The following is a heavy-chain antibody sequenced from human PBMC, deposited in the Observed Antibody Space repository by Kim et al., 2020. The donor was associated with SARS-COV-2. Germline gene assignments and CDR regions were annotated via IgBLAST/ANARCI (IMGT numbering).Heavy chain of an antibody. D-gene: IGHD3-16*01. CDR1: GFTFSTYT. Sequence: GGSLRLSCAASGFTFSTYTMNWVRQAPGKGLEWVSSISGSGDYIQYADSVKGRFSISRDIAENTLYLQMNSLRAGDTAVYYCARIEGGAALDFWGQGTMVTVSS. V-gene: IGHV3-21*01. J-gene: IGHJ3*01. CDR3: ARIEGGAALDF. CDR2: ISGSGDYI.